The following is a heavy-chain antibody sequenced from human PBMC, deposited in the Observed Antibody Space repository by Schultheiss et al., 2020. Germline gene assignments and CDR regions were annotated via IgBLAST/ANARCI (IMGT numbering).Heavy chain of an antibody. Sequence: ASVKVSCKASGYTFTAYYLHWVRQAPGQGLAWMGRINTKTGGSDFAQKFQDRVTMTRDTSISTAYMELSRLRSDDAAVYYCARVNVDCRDGICNTTNYWGQGTLVTVSS. CDR3: ARVNVDCRDGICNTTNY. V-gene: IGHV1-2*06. CDR1: GYTFTAYY. J-gene: IGHJ4*02. D-gene: IGHD2-15*01. CDR2: INTKTGGS.